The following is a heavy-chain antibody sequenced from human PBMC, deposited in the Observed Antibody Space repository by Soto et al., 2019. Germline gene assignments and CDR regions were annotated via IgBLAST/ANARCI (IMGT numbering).Heavy chain of an antibody. CDR1: GFTFSSYG. D-gene: IGHD6-19*01. V-gene: IGHV3-30*18. Sequence: GGSLRLSCAASGFTFSSYGMHWVRQAPGKGLEWVAVISYDGSNKYYADSVKGRFTISRDNSKNTLYLQMNSLRAEDTAVYYCAKEKPGIAVAGTYYYYYGMDVWGQGTTVTVSS. CDR3: AKEKPGIAVAGTYYYYYGMDV. J-gene: IGHJ6*02. CDR2: ISYDGSNK.